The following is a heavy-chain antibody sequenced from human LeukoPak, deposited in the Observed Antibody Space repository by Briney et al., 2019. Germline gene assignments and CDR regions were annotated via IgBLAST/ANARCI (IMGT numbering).Heavy chain of an antibody. Sequence: SQTLSLTCTVSGXSISSGGYYWSWIRQHPGKGLECIWYIYYSGSTYYIPSLKSRATISVDTYKNQFSLKLSSVTAADTAVYYCARDRPTMVRGVISDAFDIWGQGTMVTVSS. CDR2: IYYSGST. CDR1: GXSISSGGYY. D-gene: IGHD3-10*01. J-gene: IGHJ3*02. V-gene: IGHV4-31*03. CDR3: ARDRPTMVRGVISDAFDI.